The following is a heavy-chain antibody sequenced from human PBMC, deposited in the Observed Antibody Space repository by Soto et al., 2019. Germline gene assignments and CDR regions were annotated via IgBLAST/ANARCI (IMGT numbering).Heavy chain of an antibody. CDR1: GGSISSSSYY. V-gene: IGHV4-39*01. Sequence: SETLSLTCTVSGGSISSSSYYWGWIRQPPGKGLEWIGSIYYSGSTYYNPSLKSRVTISVDTSKNQFSLKLSSVTAADTAVYYCARLPGGITIFGVVIIPLRAPYYYYMDVWGKGTTVTVSS. CDR2: IYYSGST. J-gene: IGHJ6*03. D-gene: IGHD3-3*01. CDR3: ARLPGGITIFGVVIIPLRAPYYYYMDV.